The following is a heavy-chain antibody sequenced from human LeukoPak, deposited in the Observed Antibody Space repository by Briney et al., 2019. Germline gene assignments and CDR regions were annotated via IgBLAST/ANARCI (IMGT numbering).Heavy chain of an antibody. J-gene: IGHJ5*02. D-gene: IGHD3-22*01. Sequence: PSQTLSLTCTVSGGSISSSNYYWGWIRQPPGQGLEWIGSIYYSGNTYYNPSLKSRVTISVDTSKNQFSLKLSSVTAADTAVYYCARLSFSYYYDSSGYYWRYNWFDPWGQGTLVTVSS. CDR3: ARLSFSYYYDSSGYYWRYNWFDP. CDR2: IYYSGNT. V-gene: IGHV4-39*01. CDR1: GGSISSSNYY.